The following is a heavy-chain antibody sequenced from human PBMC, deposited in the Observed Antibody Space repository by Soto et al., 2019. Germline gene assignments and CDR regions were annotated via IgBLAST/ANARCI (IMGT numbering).Heavy chain of an antibody. CDR2: ISAYNGNT. J-gene: IGHJ4*02. V-gene: IGHV1-18*01. D-gene: IGHD6-19*01. CDR1: GYTFTSYG. Sequence: ASVKVSCKASGYTFTSYGISWVRQAPGQGLEWMGWISAYNGNTNYAQKLQGRVTMTTDTSTSTAYMELRSLRSDDTAVYYCGRDLAVAGTCPYWGQGTLVTVSS. CDR3: GRDLAVAGTCPY.